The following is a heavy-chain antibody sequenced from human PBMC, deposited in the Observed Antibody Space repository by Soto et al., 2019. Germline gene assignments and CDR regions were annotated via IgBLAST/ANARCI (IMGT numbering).Heavy chain of an antibody. Sequence: VSLKFSCKAAGYAFTSYDSNWVRQATGQGLEWMGWMNPNSGNTDYAQKFQGRVTMTRNTSISTAYMELSSLRSEDTAVYYCARDYSSGYGMDVWGQGTTVTVSS. CDR2: MNPNSGNT. CDR3: ARDYSSGYGMDV. J-gene: IGHJ6*02. CDR1: GYAFTSYD. D-gene: IGHD6-19*01. V-gene: IGHV1-8*01.